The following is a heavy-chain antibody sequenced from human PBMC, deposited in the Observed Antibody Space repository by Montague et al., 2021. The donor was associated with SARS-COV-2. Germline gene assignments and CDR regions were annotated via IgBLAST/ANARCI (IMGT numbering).Heavy chain of an antibody. CDR3: AKVTYYDILTGSIPFRYYFDY. D-gene: IGHD3-9*01. CDR2: IYSGGSST. Sequence: SLRLSCAASGFTFSSSAMIWFRQAPGKGLEWVSVIYSGGSSTYYSDSVKGRFTISRDNSKNTLYLEMNSLRAEDTAVYYCAKVTYYDILTGSIPFRYYFDYWGQGTLVTVSS. V-gene: IGHV3-23*03. J-gene: IGHJ4*02. CDR1: GFTFSSSA.